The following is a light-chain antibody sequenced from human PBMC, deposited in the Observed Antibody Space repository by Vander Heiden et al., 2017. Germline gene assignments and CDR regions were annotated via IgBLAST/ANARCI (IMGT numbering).Light chain of an antibody. CDR3: QAWDTSVV. V-gene: IGLV3-1*01. Sequence: SYELTQPPSVFVSPGQTASITCSGDKLGNKYVCWYQQKPGQSPVLVIYEDSKRPSGIPERFSGSNSGNTATLTISGTQAMDEADYYCQAWDTSVVFGGGTKLTVL. CDR2: EDS. CDR1: KLGNKY. J-gene: IGLJ2*01.